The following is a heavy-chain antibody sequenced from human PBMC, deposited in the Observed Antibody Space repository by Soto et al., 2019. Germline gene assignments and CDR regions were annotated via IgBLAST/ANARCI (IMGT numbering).Heavy chain of an antibody. V-gene: IGHV4-59*01. CDR2: IYYSGST. J-gene: IGHJ6*02. D-gene: IGHD7-27*01. CDR1: DGSISSYD. Sequence: SETMSVTCTVADGSISSYDWSWIRQPPGKGLEWIGYIYYSGSTNYNPSLKSRVTISVDTSKNQFSLKLSSVTAADTAVYYCARDQGVGTGMDVWGQGTTVTVSS. CDR3: ARDQGVGTGMDV.